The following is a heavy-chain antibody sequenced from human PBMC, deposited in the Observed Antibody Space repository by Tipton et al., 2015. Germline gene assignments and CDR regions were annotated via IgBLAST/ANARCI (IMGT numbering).Heavy chain of an antibody. Sequence: TLSLTCSVSGDSMTNGAFYWSWVRQLPGKGLEWFGYIQHSGRTYYNPSLKSRLTMSVDTSDHQVSLTLSSVTSADTAVYYCARGRGSPIFGVVIGWYFDYWGQGSLVTVSS. J-gene: IGHJ4*02. CDR2: IQHSGRT. V-gene: IGHV4-31*03. D-gene: IGHD3-3*01. CDR1: GDSMTNGAFY. CDR3: ARGRGSPIFGVVIGWYFDY.